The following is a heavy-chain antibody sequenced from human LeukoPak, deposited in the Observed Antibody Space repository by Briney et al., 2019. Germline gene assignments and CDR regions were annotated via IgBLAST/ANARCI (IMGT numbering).Heavy chain of an antibody. CDR1: GLTFSNAW. CDR2: IKSKSDGETI. J-gene: IGHJ5*02. CDR3: TTDMDR. V-gene: IGHV3-15*01. Sequence: GGSLRLSCTASGLTFSNAWMSWVRQAPGKGLEWVGRIKSKSDGETIDYAAPVQDRFSISRDDSKNTLYLQMNSLKTEDTAVYYCTTDMDRWGQGTLVIVSS.